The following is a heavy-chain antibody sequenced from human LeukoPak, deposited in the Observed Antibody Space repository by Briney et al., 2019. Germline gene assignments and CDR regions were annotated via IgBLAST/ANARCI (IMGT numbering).Heavy chain of an antibody. CDR1: GFTFSSYA. CDR3: AKDRDIVLMVYAIPEGLFDY. V-gene: IGHV3-23*01. CDR2: ISGSGGST. D-gene: IGHD2-8*01. J-gene: IGHJ4*02. Sequence: GGSLRLSCAASGFTFSSYAMSWVRQAPGKGLEWVSAISGSGGSTYYADSVKGRFTISRDNSKNTLYLQMNSLRAEDTAVYYCAKDRDIVLMVYAIPEGLFDYWGQGTLVTVSS.